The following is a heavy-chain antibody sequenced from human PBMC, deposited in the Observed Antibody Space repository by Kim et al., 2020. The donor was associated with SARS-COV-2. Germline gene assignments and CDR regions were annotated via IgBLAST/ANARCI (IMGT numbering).Heavy chain of an antibody. CDR2: ISSLGITT. CDR3: AKDPGVIPEHYIDN. CDR1: GFTFSTYA. V-gene: IGHV3-23*01. Sequence: GGSLRLSCAASGFTFSTYAMGRVRQVPGQGLAWVSPISSLGITTYYADSVKGRFTISRDNSENTLYLQMNSLRAEDTAIYFCAKDPGVIPEHYIDNWGQGTLVTVAS. J-gene: IGHJ4*02. D-gene: IGHD3-22*01.